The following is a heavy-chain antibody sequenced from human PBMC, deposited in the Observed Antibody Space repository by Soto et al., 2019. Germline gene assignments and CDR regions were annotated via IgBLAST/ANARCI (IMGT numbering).Heavy chain of an antibody. CDR3: ARNLQYDSSGYPALSGSDY. V-gene: IGHV1-18*01. J-gene: IGHJ4*02. CDR1: GYTFTSYG. D-gene: IGHD3-22*01. CDR2: ISAYNGNT. Sequence: ASVKVSCKASGYTFTSYGISWVRQAPGQGLEWMGWISAYNGNTNYAQKLQGRVTMTTDTSTSTAYMELRSLRSDDTAVYYCARNLQYDSSGYPALSGSDYLGQGTLVTVSS.